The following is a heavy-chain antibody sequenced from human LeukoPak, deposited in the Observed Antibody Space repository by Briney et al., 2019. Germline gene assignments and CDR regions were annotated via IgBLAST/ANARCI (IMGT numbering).Heavy chain of an antibody. Sequence: SQTLSLTCAISGDTVSSRSAWNWIRQSPSRGLEWLGRTYYRSKWYNDYAVSVKSRITINPDTSKNQFSLQLNSVSPEDTAVYYCARDRRDYGDPDAFDIWGQGTMVTVSS. CDR2: TYYRSKWYN. V-gene: IGHV6-1*01. CDR1: GDTVSSRSA. CDR3: ARDRRDYGDPDAFDI. D-gene: IGHD4-17*01. J-gene: IGHJ3*02.